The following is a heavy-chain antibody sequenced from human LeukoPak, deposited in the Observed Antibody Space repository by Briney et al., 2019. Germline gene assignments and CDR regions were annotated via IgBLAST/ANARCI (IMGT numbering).Heavy chain of an antibody. Sequence: PSETLSLTCTVSGGSISRYYWSWIRQPPGKGLEWIGYIYYSGSTNYNPSLKSRVTISVDTSKNQLSLKLSSVTAADTAIYFCARDLRYTSYERYSYYYYYMDVWGKGATVTVSS. V-gene: IGHV4-59*01. CDR2: IYYSGST. CDR3: ARDLRYTSYERYSYYYYYMDV. CDR1: GGSISRYY. D-gene: IGHD5-12*01. J-gene: IGHJ6*03.